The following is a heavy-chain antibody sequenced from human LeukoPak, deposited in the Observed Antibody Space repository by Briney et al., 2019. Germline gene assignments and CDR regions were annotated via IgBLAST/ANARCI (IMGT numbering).Heavy chain of an antibody. CDR1: GGSISSYY. CDR2: IYTSGST. J-gene: IGHJ2*01. Sequence: SETLSLTCTVSGGSISSYYWSWIRQPAGKGLEWIGRIYTSGSTNYNPSLKSRVTMSVNTSKNQFSLKLSSVTAADTAVYYCARVSTSWYQDWYFDLWGRGTLVTVSS. V-gene: IGHV4-4*07. D-gene: IGHD6-13*01. CDR3: ARVSTSWYQDWYFDL.